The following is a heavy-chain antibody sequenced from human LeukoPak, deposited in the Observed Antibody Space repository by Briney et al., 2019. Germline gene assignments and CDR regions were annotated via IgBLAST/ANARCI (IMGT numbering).Heavy chain of an antibody. J-gene: IGHJ4*02. V-gene: IGHV3-30*02. CDR3: ARDLAWGAFDY. Sequence: GWSLSLSCSASGFTFSSSGMHLGGHGAGPLLKWVAFIRYDGSNKYYADSVKGRFTISRDNSKNTLSLQMNSLRVEDTAVYYCARDLAWGAFDYWGQGTLVTVSS. D-gene: IGHD7-27*01. CDR1: GFTFSSSG. CDR2: IRYDGSNK.